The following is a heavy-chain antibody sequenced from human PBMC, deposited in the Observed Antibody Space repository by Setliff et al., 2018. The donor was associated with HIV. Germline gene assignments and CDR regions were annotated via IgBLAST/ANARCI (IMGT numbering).Heavy chain of an antibody. CDR2: MYYSGST. Sequence: PSETLSLTCTVSGGSISSSSYYWDWVRQPPGKGLEWIGSMYYSGSTYYTPSLKSRITISLDTSKNQFSLRMRSVTAADTAVYYCARVFVDTAVLRVLEYYFDSWGRGTLVTVSS. CDR1: GGSISSSSYY. CDR3: ARVFVDTAVLRVLEYYFDS. D-gene: IGHD5-18*01. J-gene: IGHJ4*02. V-gene: IGHV4-39*07.